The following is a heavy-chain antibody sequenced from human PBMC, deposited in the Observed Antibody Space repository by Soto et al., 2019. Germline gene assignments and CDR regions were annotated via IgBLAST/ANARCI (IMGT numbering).Heavy chain of an antibody. J-gene: IGHJ4*02. V-gene: IGHV4-39*01. D-gene: IGHD2-21*01. CDR2: IIYTGST. CDR1: GDSISTTTYY. CDR3: ARNDPYLHLDY. Sequence: PSETLSLTCTVSGDSISTTTYYWAWIRQPPGKGLEWIGSIIYTGSTYYNPSLQSRVTISVDTSRNQFSLRLSSVTASDTALYYCARNDPYLHLDYWGQGALVT.